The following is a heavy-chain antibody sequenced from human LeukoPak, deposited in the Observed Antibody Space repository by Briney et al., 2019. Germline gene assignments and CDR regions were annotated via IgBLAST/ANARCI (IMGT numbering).Heavy chain of an antibody. V-gene: IGHV3-30*19. Sequence: PGGSLRLSCAASGFTFSNYYMHWVRQAPGKGLEWVAYIKSDGTDKNYADSVKGRFTISRDNSKNTLYLQMNSLRAEDTAVYYCARDPAAGTGPFDYWGQGTLVTVSS. CDR1: GFTFSNYY. CDR3: ARDPAAGTGPFDY. J-gene: IGHJ4*02. CDR2: IKSDGTDK. D-gene: IGHD6-13*01.